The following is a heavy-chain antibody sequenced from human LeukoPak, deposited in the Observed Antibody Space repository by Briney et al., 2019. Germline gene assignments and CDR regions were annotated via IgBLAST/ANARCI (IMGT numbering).Heavy chain of an antibody. CDR3: ARTILNDYYDSSGQSYFDC. CDR2: IYHSGST. V-gene: IGHV4-38-2*02. CDR1: GYSISSGYY. J-gene: IGHJ4*02. D-gene: IGHD3-22*01. Sequence: SETLSLTCTVSGYSISSGYYWGWIRQPPGKGLEWIGSIYHSGSTYYNPSLKSRVTISVDTSKNQFSLKLSSVTAADTAVYYCARTILNDYYDSSGQSYFDCWGQGTLVTVSS.